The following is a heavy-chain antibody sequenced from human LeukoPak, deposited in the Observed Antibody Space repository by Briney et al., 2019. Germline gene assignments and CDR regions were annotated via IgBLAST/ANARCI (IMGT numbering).Heavy chain of an antibody. J-gene: IGHJ4*02. CDR2: IIPIFGTA. CDR1: GGTFSSYA. CDR3: ARVGVMATIGPFDY. Sequence: SVKVSCKASGGTFSSYAISWVRQAPGQGLEWMGGIIPIFGTANYAQTFQGRVTITADESTSTAYIELSSLRSEDTAVYYCARVGVMATIGPFDYWGQGTLVTVSS. D-gene: IGHD5-24*01. V-gene: IGHV1-69*13.